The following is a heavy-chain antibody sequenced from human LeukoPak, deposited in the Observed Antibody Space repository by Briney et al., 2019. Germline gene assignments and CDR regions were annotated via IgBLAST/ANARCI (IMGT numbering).Heavy chain of an antibody. CDR1: GVSISSYY. J-gene: IGHJ6*03. CDR3: ARLDANNYYYYMDF. D-gene: IGHD3-9*01. Sequence: SETLSLTCTVSGVSISSYYWSWIRQPPGKGLEWIGYIYYTGTTNYNSSLKSRVTISADTSKNQFSLKLSSVTAADTAVYYCARLDANNYYYYMDFWGKGTTVTGSS. CDR2: IYYTGTT. V-gene: IGHV4-59*08.